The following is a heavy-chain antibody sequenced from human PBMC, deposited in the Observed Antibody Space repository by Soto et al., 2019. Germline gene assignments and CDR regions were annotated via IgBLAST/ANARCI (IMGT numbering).Heavy chain of an antibody. J-gene: IGHJ4*02. V-gene: IGHV4-59*01. D-gene: IGHD3-10*01. CDR3: ARVPYYYGSGLEFDY. CDR1: GGSISSYY. Sequence: QVQLQESGPGLVKPSETLSLTCTVSGGSISSYYWSWIRQPPGKGLEWIGYIYYSGSTNYNPSLKSRVTISVDTSKNQFSRKLSSVTAADTAVYYCARVPYYYGSGLEFDYWGQGTLVTVSS. CDR2: IYYSGST.